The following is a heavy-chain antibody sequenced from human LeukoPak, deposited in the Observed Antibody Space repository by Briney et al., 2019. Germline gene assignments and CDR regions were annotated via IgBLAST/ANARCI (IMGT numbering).Heavy chain of an antibody. D-gene: IGHD3-22*01. CDR1: GFTFDSYA. V-gene: IGHV3-23*01. J-gene: IGHJ4*02. CDR2: ISDSGNDT. CDR3: AKGYYGNYFDY. Sequence: GGSLRLSCAASGFTFDSYAMNWVRQAPGKGLEWLAVISDSGNDTYYADSVKGRFTISRDNSKNTLYVQMNSLRAEDTAVYYCAKGYYGNYFDYWGQGTLVTVSS.